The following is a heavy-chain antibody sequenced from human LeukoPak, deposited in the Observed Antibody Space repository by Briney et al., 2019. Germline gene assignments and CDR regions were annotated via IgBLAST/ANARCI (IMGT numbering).Heavy chain of an antibody. CDR1: GFTFRAYS. CDR3: ASRRGGPADYYYYYMDV. J-gene: IGHJ6*03. CDR2: ISSSGRTI. D-gene: IGHD3-10*01. V-gene: IGHV3-48*01. Sequence: GGSLRLSCAASGFTFRAYSMNWVRQAPGKGLEWVSYISSSGRTIYYADSVKGRFTISRDNAKNSMYLQMNSLRAEDTAVYYCASRRGGPADYYYYYMDVWGKGTTVTISS.